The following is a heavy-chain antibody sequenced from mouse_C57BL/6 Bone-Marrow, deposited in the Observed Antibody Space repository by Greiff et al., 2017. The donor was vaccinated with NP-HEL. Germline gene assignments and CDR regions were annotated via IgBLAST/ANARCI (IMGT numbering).Heavy chain of an antibody. D-gene: IGHD2-1*01. CDR1: GFTFSDYG. V-gene: IGHV5-17*01. CDR3: ARVYYAFDY. Sequence: EVKLVESGGGLVKPGGSLKLSCAASGFTFSDYGMHWVRQAPEKGLEWVAYISSGSSTINYVDTVKGRFTISRDKAKNTLVLQMPSLRSADTAMYYSARVYYAFDYWGQGTTLTVSS. J-gene: IGHJ2*01. CDR2: ISSGSSTI.